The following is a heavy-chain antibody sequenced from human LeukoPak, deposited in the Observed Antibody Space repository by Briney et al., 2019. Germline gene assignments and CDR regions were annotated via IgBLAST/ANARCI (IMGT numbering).Heavy chain of an antibody. Sequence: ASVKVSCKASGYTFTGYYMHWVRQAPGQALEWMGWINPNSGGTNYAQKFQGRVTMTRDTSISTAYMELSRLRSDDTAVYYCARTYYDFWSGYLEGWGQGTLVTVSS. CDR2: INPNSGGT. CDR1: GYTFTGYY. CDR3: ARTYYDFWSGYLEG. D-gene: IGHD3-3*01. J-gene: IGHJ4*02. V-gene: IGHV1-2*02.